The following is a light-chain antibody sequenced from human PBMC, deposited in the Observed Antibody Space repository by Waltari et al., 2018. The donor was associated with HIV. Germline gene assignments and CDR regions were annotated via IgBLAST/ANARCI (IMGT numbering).Light chain of an antibody. CDR2: NIN. CDR1: SGSVSTHNY. V-gene: IGLV8-61*01. J-gene: IGLJ3*02. CDR3: VVYLGRGSYV. Sequence: QTVVTQEPSLSVSPGGTVTLTCGLTSGSVSTHNYPSWYQQTPRRAQRILMYNINLLASGVPERFSGSGPGNKAALTITGAQTEDESDYYCVVYLGRGSYVFGGGTKLTVL.